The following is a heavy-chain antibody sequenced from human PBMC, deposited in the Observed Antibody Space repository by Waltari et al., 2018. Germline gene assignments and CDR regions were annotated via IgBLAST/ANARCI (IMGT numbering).Heavy chain of an antibody. V-gene: IGHV4-59*01. D-gene: IGHD1-20*01. Sequence: QVQLQESGPGLVKPSETLSLTCTVSGGSISSYYWSWIRQPPGKGLEWIGYIYYSGSTNCSPSLKSRVTISVDTSKSQFSLKLSSVTAADTAVYYCARVITGHNWFDPWGQGTLVTVSS. CDR3: ARVITGHNWFDP. CDR2: IYYSGST. J-gene: IGHJ5*02. CDR1: GGSISSYY.